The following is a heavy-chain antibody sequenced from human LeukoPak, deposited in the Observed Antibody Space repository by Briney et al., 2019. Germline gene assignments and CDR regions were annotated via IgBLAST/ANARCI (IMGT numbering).Heavy chain of an antibody. D-gene: IGHD3-10*01. V-gene: IGHV4-34*01. J-gene: IGHJ4*02. CDR1: GGSFGGYY. CDR2: INHSGST. Sequence: PSETLSLTCTVSGGSFGGYYWNWIRQPPGKGLEWIGEINHSGSTNYNPSLKSRVTISVDTSKNQFSLKLSSVTAADTAVYYCARRNIRGSDYWGQGTLVTVSS. CDR3: ARRNIRGSDY.